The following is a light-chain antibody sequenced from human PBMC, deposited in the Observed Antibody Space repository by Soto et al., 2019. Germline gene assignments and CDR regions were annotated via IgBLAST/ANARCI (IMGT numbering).Light chain of an antibody. CDR1: SNDVGGYDF. CDR2: DVN. Sequence: QSALTRPASVSGSPGQSITISCTGTSNDVGGYDFGSWYQQHPGKAPKLMIYDVNYRPSGVSDRFSGSKSGNTASLTISGLQADDDADYYCASYTRSDTVVFGGGTKVTVL. V-gene: IGLV2-14*03. CDR3: ASYTRSDTVV. J-gene: IGLJ2*01.